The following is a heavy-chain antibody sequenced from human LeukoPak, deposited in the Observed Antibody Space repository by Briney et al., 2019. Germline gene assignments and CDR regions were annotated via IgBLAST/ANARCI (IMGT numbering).Heavy chain of an antibody. CDR2: ISSTSSYI. CDR1: GFSLSSYS. V-gene: IGHV3-21*01. D-gene: IGHD6-19*01. CDR3: ARASSGWAVDLYYFDY. J-gene: IGHJ4*02. Sequence: PGGSLRLSCAASGFSLSSYSMNWVRQAPGKGLEWVSSISSTSSYIYYADSVKGRFTISRDNTKNSLYLQMNSLRAEDTAVYYCARASSGWAVDLYYFDYWGQGTLVTVSS.